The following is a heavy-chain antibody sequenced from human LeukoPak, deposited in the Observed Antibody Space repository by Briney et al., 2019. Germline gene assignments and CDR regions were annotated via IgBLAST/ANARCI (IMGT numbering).Heavy chain of an antibody. Sequence: SETLSLTCNVSGGSISSYYWGWIRQPPGKGLEWIGYIYYSGTTNYNPSLKSRVTISVDTSKNQFSLKLSSVTAADTAVYYCARGVYIAAAQYGYWGQGTLVTVSP. D-gene: IGHD6-13*01. CDR2: IYYSGTT. CDR3: ARGVYIAAAQYGY. J-gene: IGHJ4*02. V-gene: IGHV4-59*01. CDR1: GGSISSYY.